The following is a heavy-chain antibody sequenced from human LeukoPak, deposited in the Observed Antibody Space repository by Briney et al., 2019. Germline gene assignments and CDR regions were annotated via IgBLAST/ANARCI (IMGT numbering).Heavy chain of an antibody. CDR3: ARHASYDSSGYYYPRVFDY. CDR2: IYTSGST. J-gene: IGHJ4*02. D-gene: IGHD3-22*01. CDR1: GASISSYY. V-gene: IGHV4-4*07. Sequence: SGTLSLTCTVSGASISSYYWSWIRQPAGKGLEWIGRIYTSGSTNYNPSLKSRVTISVDTSKNQFSLKLSSVTAADTAVYYCARHASYDSSGYYYPRVFDYWGQGTLVTVSS.